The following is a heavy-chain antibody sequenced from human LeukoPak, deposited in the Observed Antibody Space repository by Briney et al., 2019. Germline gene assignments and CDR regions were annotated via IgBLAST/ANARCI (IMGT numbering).Heavy chain of an antibody. CDR3: AGLDYYGSGSTPFDY. CDR2: IYYSGST. V-gene: IGHV4-31*03. D-gene: IGHD3-10*01. CDR1: GGSISSAGYY. Sequence: SETLSLTCTVSGGSISSAGYYWSWIRQRPGKGLEWIGCIYYSGSTYYNPSLKSRISISVDTSNSQFSLKLNSVTAADTAVYYCAGLDYYGSGSTPFDYWGQGTLVTVSS. J-gene: IGHJ4*02.